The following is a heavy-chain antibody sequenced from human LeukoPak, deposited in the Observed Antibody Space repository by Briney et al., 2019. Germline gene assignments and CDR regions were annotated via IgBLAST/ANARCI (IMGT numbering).Heavy chain of an antibody. J-gene: IGHJ4*02. CDR2: IIPIFGTA. D-gene: IGHD5-18*01. Sequence: SVKVSCKASGGTFSSYVISWVRQAPGQGLEWMGGIIPIFGTANYAQNFQGRVTITADDSTSTAYMALSTLRSEDTAVYYCAKAQAIQLWSPLGYWGQGTLVTVSS. CDR3: AKAQAIQLWSPLGY. V-gene: IGHV1-69*13. CDR1: GGTFSSYV.